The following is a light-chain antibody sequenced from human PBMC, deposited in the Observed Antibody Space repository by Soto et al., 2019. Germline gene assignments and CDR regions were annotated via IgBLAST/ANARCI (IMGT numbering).Light chain of an antibody. CDR2: GAS. J-gene: IGKJ5*01. Sequence: EIVMTPSPATLSVSPLYRATLSCRSSQSVSSNLAWYQQKPGQAPRLLIYGASTRATGIPARFSGSGSETEFTLTISSLQSEDFAVYYCQQYNNWPPVITFGQGTRLEIK. V-gene: IGKV3-15*01. CDR3: QQYNNWPPVIT. CDR1: QSVSSN.